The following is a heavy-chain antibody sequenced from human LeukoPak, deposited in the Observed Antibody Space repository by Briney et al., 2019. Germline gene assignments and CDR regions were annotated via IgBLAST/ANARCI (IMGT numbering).Heavy chain of an antibody. Sequence: SETLSLTCTVSGGSISSSSYYWGWIRQPPGKGLEWIGSIYYSGSTYYNPSLKSRVTISVDTSKNQFSLKLSSVTAADTAVYYCARVYGLAAAGTGDYWGQGTLVTVSS. CDR1: GGSISSSSYY. CDR3: ARVYGLAAAGTGDY. V-gene: IGHV4-39*07. CDR2: IYYSGST. D-gene: IGHD6-13*01. J-gene: IGHJ4*02.